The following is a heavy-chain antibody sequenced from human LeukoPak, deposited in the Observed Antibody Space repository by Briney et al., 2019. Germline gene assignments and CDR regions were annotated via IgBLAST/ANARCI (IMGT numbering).Heavy chain of an antibody. CDR2: INHSGST. CDR1: GGSFSGYY. D-gene: IGHD3-22*01. Sequence: SETLSLTCAVYGGSFSGYYWSWIRQPPGKGLEWIGEINHSGSTNYNPSLKSRVTISVDTSKSQFSLKLSSVTAADTAVYYCARAPRGRYYDSSGYFTYWGQGTLVTVSS. J-gene: IGHJ4*02. V-gene: IGHV4-34*01. CDR3: ARAPRGRYYDSSGYFTY.